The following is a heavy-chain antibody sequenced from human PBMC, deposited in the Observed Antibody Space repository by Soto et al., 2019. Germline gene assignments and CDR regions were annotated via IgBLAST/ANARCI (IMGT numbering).Heavy chain of an antibody. Sequence: QVQVVESGGSLVKPGGSLRLSCAASGFTFSDYYMTWIRQAPGKGLEWVSYISKSGSAIYYADSVKGRFTISRDNAKNSLYLQMNSLRAEDTGVYYCGRGRCDDYRCDNYDGMDVGGQGTTVTVSS. J-gene: IGHJ6*02. D-gene: IGHD4-4*01. V-gene: IGHV3-11*01. CDR3: GRGRCDDYRCDNYDGMDV. CDR1: GFTFSDYY. CDR2: ISKSGSAI.